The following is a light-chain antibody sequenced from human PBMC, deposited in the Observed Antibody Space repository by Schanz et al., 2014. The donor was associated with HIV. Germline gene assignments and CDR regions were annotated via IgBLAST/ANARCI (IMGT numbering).Light chain of an antibody. CDR1: QSISSW. Sequence: DIQMTQSPSTLSASVGDRVTITCRASQSISSWLAWYQQKPGKPPKLLIYKASTLESGVPSRFSGSGSGTDFTLTISSLQPEDFATYYCQQSYSTPRTFGQGTKVEIK. V-gene: IGKV1-5*03. CDR2: KAS. J-gene: IGKJ1*01. CDR3: QQSYSTPRT.